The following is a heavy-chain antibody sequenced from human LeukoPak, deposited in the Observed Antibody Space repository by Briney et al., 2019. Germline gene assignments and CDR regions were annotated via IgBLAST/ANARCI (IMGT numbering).Heavy chain of an antibody. J-gene: IGHJ5*02. CDR3: ARGQYTSTWYRGSRWFDP. Sequence: ASVKVSCKASGYTFTSYDINWVRQATGQGLEWMGWMNPYSGNTGYAQKFQGRVTITSNTPISTAYMELSNLTSEDTAVYYCARGQYTSTWYRGSRWFDPWGQGTLVTVSS. CDR1: GYTFTSYD. D-gene: IGHD6-13*01. CDR2: MNPYSGNT. V-gene: IGHV1-8*01.